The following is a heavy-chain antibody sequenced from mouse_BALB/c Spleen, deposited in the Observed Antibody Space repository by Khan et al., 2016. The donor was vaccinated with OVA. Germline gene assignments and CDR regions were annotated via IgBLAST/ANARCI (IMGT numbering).Heavy chain of an antibody. Sequence: VQLQQSGAELAKPGASVKMSCKASGYTFTSYWMHWVKQRPGQGLEWIGYINPSTGYSEYNQKFKDKATLTADKSSRTAYMQLSSLTSDDSAVYYCANHGRSSAGFAYWGQGNLVTVSA. D-gene: IGHD1-1*01. J-gene: IGHJ3*01. CDR3: ANHGRSSAGFAY. CDR2: INPSTGYS. V-gene: IGHV1-7*01. CDR1: GYTFTSYW.